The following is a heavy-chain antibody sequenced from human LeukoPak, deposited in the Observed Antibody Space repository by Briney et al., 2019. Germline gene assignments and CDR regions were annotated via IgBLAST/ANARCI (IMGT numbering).Heavy chain of an antibody. CDR3: ARDWELGH. Sequence: TSETLSLTCTASGGSIGNFFWSWIRQSPGEGLEWIGFIYENGRTSYNPSLKSRVTISVDMSKNQFSLRLTSMTAADTAVYYCARDWELGHWGRGILVTVTS. CDR1: GGSIGNFF. J-gene: IGHJ4*02. V-gene: IGHV4-59*01. CDR2: IYENGRT. D-gene: IGHD1-26*01.